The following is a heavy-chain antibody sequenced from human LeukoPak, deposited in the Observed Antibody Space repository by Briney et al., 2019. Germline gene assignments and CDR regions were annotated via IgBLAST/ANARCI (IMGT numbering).Heavy chain of an antibody. J-gene: IGHJ4*02. V-gene: IGHV4-59*01. Sequence: PSETLSLTCTVSGGSISSFYWSWIRRPPGEGLEYIGYIYSSGSTNYNPSLKSRVTISLDTSKNQFSLKRKSVTATDTAVYFCAREPGNYFDYWGQGTLVTVSS. CDR3: AREPGNYFDY. CDR1: GGSISSFY. CDR2: IYSSGST. D-gene: IGHD3-10*01.